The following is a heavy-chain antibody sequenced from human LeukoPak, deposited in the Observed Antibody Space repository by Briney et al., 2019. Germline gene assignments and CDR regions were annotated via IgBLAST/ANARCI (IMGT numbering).Heavy chain of an antibody. V-gene: IGHV1-2*06. CDR1: GYTFTGYY. CDR3: ARGAHYYDSSGRIDY. CDR2: INPNSGGT. Sequence: ASVKVSCKASGYTFTGYYMHWVRQAPGQGLEWMGRINPNSGGTNYAQKFQGRVTMTRDTSISTAYMELSRLRSDDTAVYYCARGAHYYDSSGRIDYWGQGTLVTVSS. J-gene: IGHJ4*02. D-gene: IGHD3-22*01.